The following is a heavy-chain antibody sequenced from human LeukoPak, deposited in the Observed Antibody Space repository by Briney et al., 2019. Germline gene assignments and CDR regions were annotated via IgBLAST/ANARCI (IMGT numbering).Heavy chain of an antibody. Sequence: ASVKVSCKASGYTFTNYGISWVRQAPGQGLEWVGRISGYNGNTDYAQKVEDRVTVTADTSTAYLELRSLTSDDTAVYYCARDHGDFVGVRLGFDYWGQGTLVTVPS. CDR2: ISGYNGNT. CDR1: GYTFTNYG. J-gene: IGHJ4*02. CDR3: ARDHGDFVGVRLGFDY. D-gene: IGHD4-17*01. V-gene: IGHV1-18*01.